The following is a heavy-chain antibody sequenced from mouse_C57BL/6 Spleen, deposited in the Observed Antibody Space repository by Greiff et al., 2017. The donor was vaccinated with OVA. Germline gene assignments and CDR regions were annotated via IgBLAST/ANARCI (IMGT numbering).Heavy chain of an antibody. V-gene: IGHV5-12*01. CDR1: GFTFSDYY. CDR3: ARMATIVTTVFDV. Sequence: EVMLVESGGGLVQPGGSLKLSCAASGFTFSDYYMYWVRQTPEKRLEWVAYISNGGGSTYYPDTVKGRFTISRDNAKNTLYLQMSRLKSEDTAMYYCARMATIVTTVFDVWGTGTTVTVSS. D-gene: IGHD2-5*01. J-gene: IGHJ1*03. CDR2: ISNGGGST.